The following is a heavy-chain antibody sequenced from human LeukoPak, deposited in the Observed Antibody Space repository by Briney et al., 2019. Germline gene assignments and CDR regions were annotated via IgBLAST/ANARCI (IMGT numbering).Heavy chain of an antibody. J-gene: IGHJ4*02. Sequence: GGSLRLSCAASGFTFSSYGMHWVRQAPGKGLEWVAFIRYDGSNKYYADSVKGRFTISRDNSKNTLYLQMNSLRAEDTAVYYCAKVPAPSKYGRDGYFDYWGQGTLVTVSS. CDR3: AKVPAPSKYGRDGYFDY. CDR2: IRYDGSNK. D-gene: IGHD1-26*01. V-gene: IGHV3-30*02. CDR1: GFTFSSYG.